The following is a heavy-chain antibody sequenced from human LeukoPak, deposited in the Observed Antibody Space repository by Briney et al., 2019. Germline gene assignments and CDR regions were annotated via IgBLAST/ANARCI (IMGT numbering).Heavy chain of an antibody. D-gene: IGHD3-22*01. CDR3: ANTRGDTLMNMIFDY. CDR1: RFTFSIYA. CDR2: ITGSGGST. Sequence: PGGSLRLSCAASRFTFSIYAMSWVRQAPGKGLEWVSAITGSGGSTWYADSVKGRFTISRDNSKNTLYLQMNSLRAEDTAVYYCANTRGDTLMNMIFDYRGQGTLVTVSS. V-gene: IGHV3-23*01. J-gene: IGHJ4*02.